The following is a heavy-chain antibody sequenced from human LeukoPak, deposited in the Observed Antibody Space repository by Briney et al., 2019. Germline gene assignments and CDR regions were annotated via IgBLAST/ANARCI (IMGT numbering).Heavy chain of an antibody. Sequence: GGSLRLSCAASGFTFSSYAMSWVRQAPGKGLEWVSAISGSGGSTYYADSVKGRFTISRDNSKNTLYLQMNSLRAEDTAVYYCARAPVMTANYYYYGMDVWGQGTTVTVSS. V-gene: IGHV3-23*01. CDR3: ARAPVMTANYYYYGMDV. J-gene: IGHJ6*02. CDR1: GFTFSSYA. CDR2: ISGSGGST.